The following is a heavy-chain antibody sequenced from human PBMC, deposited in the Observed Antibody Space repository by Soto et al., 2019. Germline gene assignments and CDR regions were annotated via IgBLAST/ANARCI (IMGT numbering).Heavy chain of an antibody. CDR2: INPKSGIT. CDR3: ARYETAVDY. Sequence: QVQLVQSGAEVKKPGASVKVSCKASGYTFTGNYIHWVRQAPGQGLEWMGWINPKSGITSYAQKFQGWVTMTSDTSPRTAYMELSRLRYDDTAVYYCARYETAVDYWGQGTLVTVSS. CDR1: GYTFTGNY. J-gene: IGHJ4*02. V-gene: IGHV1-2*04. D-gene: IGHD3-16*01.